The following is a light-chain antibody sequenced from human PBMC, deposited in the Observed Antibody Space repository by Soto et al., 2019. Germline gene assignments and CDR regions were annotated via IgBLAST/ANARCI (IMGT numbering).Light chain of an antibody. V-gene: IGKV1D-16*01. CDR2: AAS. J-gene: IGKJ1*01. Sequence: DIQMTQAPSSVSASVGDRVTITCRASQDINNRVAWFQQRPGRAPKYLIQAASILQSGFPSRFSATGSGTDFTLTIDSLQPGDSATYYCQQYNSYSPTFGQGTKVEVK. CDR1: QDINNR. CDR3: QQYNSYSPT.